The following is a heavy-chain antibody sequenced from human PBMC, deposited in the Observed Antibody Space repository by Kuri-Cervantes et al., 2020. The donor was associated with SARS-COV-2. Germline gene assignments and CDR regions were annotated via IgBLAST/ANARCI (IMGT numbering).Heavy chain of an antibody. CDR1: GFTFSSYE. CDR3: AKDIREQFVGGVGWFDP. Sequence: GGSLRLSCAASGFTFSSYEMNWVRQAPGKGLEWVSYISSSGSTIYYADSVKGRFTISRDNAKNSLYLQMNSLRAEDTALYYCAKDIREQFVGGVGWFDPWGQGTLVTVSS. J-gene: IGHJ5*02. V-gene: IGHV3-48*03. D-gene: IGHD6-6*01. CDR2: ISSSGSTI.